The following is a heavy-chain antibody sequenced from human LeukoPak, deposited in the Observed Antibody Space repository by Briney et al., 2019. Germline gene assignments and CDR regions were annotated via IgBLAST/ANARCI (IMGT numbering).Heavy chain of an antibody. J-gene: IGHJ4*02. CDR3: ARDRTHSGSYSVSY. CDR1: GFIFSDYH. V-gene: IGHV3-11*05. D-gene: IGHD1-26*01. CDR2: IRSRSSHI. Sequence: GGSLRLSCAASGFIFSDYHMSWIRQAPGKGLEWVSYIRSRSSHINYADSMKGRFTISRGDAKNSLYLQVNSLRVEDTAVYYCARDRTHSGSYSVSYWGQETLVTVSS.